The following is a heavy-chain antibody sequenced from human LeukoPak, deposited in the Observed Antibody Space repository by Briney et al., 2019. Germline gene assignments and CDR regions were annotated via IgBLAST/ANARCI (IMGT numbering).Heavy chain of an antibody. J-gene: IGHJ4*02. CDR2: IYSGGKT. CDR1: GFSFDAYT. D-gene: IGHD2-21*02. V-gene: IGHV3-53*01. CDR3: ARGDPGAY. Sequence: GGSLRLSCAASGFSFDAYTMHWVRQAPGKGLEWVSVIYSGGKTFYADSVKGRFTISRDNSKNTLYLQMNSLRAEDTAVYYCARGDPGAYWGQGTLVTVSS.